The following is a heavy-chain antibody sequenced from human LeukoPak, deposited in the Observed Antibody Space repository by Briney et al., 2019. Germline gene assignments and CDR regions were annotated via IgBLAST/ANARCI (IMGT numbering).Heavy chain of an antibody. Sequence: SETLSLTCTVSGGSISSYYWSWIRQPAGKGLEWIGRIYTSGSTNYNPSLKSRVTMSVDTSKNQFSLKLSSVTAADTAVYYCAGGQDTAMVTAYYYYMDVWGKGTTVTVSS. CDR1: GGSISSYY. J-gene: IGHJ6*03. CDR2: IYTSGST. V-gene: IGHV4-4*07. CDR3: AGGQDTAMVTAYYYYMDV. D-gene: IGHD5-18*01.